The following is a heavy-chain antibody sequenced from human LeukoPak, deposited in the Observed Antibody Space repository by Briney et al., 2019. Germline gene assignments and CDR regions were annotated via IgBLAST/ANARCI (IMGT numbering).Heavy chain of an antibody. V-gene: IGHV4-34*01. CDR3: ASGSWSRRFAP. CDR1: DESLNGYY. Sequence: SETLSLTCAVYDESLNGYYWSWIRQPPGKGLEWVGEMNDSGRTTYNPSLESRATISAERSKNQFSLKLTSVTAADTAVYYCASGSWSRRFAPWGQGTLVTVSS. D-gene: IGHD1-14*01. J-gene: IGHJ5*02. CDR2: MNDSGRT.